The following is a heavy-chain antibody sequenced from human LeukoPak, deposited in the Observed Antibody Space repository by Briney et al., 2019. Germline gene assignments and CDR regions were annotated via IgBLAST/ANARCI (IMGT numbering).Heavy chain of an antibody. CDR2: ISIYYDNT. Sequence: ASVKVSCNASGYTFTSYGFSWVRQAPGQGLEWMGWISIYYDNTNYTQKLQDRDPITTDTYTTTPPRTLTTLRSDDTAVYYCARVYLTNYYGSGGRPFLFDYWGQGTVVTVSS. D-gene: IGHD3-10*01. CDR3: ARVYLTNYYGSGGRPFLFDY. J-gene: IGHJ4*02. V-gene: IGHV1-18*01. CDR1: GYTFTSYG.